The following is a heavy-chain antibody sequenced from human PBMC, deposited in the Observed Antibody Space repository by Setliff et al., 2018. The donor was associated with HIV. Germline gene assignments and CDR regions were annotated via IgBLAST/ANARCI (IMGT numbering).Heavy chain of an antibody. V-gene: IGHV5-51*01. J-gene: IGHJ4*02. CDR2: IYPGDSDT. Sequence: ESLKISCKGSGYSFTNYWIAWLRQMPGKGLECMGIIYPGDSDTRYSPSFQGQVTISADKSINTAYLQWSSLKASDTAMYYCARHGQYGSGSYYNRPFDYWGQGTQVTVPQ. D-gene: IGHD3-10*01. CDR3: ARHGQYGSGSYYNRPFDY. CDR1: GYSFTNYW.